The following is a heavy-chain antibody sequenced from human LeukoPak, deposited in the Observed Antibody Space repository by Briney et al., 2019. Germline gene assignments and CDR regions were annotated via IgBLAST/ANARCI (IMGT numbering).Heavy chain of an antibody. CDR2: IYGGGAA. Sequence: SGGSLRLSCAASGINVSTNYMTWIRQAPGKGLEWVSLIYGGGAAYYAESVRGRFIISRDNSKSTLFLQMNSLRAEDTAVYYCVSSSGQQLIPYDYWGQGTHVAVSS. CDR3: VSSSGQQLIPYDY. D-gene: IGHD6-13*01. J-gene: IGHJ4*02. CDR1: GINVSTNY. V-gene: IGHV3-66*02.